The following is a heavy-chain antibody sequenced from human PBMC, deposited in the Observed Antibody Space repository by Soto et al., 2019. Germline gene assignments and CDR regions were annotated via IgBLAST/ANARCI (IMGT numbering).Heavy chain of an antibody. D-gene: IGHD3-10*01. J-gene: IGHJ4*02. CDR1: GGSISNFY. CDR2: IYYSGTT. Sequence: SETLSLTCTVSGGSISNFYWSWIRQPPGKGPEWIGYIYYSGTTSYNPSLNSRVTISVDTSKNQFSLKLNSVTAADTAVYYCARESYYGSGATVVGYWGLGTLVT. CDR3: ARESYYGSGATVVGY. V-gene: IGHV4-59*01.